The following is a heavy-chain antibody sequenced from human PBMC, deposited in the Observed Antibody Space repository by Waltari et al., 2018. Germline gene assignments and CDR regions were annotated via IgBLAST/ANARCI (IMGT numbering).Heavy chain of an antibody. V-gene: IGHV4-31*03. D-gene: IGHD1-26*01. CDR1: GGSISSRAYY. CDR2: IHYGGRT. CDR3: GRSYYGSYFLDY. J-gene: IGHJ4*02. Sequence: QVQLQESGPGLVKPSQTLSLICTVSGGSISSRAYYWNWIRQHPGKGLEWIGYIHYGGRTYYNPSLRSRVNVSVDTSKNNFSLNLTSVTAADTAVYYCGRSYYGSYFLDYWGQGTVVTVSS.